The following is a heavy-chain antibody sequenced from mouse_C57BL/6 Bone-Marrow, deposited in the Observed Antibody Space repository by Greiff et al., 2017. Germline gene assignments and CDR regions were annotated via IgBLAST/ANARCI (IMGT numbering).Heavy chain of an antibody. V-gene: IGHV1-72*01. Sequence: QVQLQQPGAELVKPGASVKLSCKASGYTFTSYWMHWVKQRPGRGLEWIGRIDPNSGGTKYNEKFKSKATLTVDKPASTAYMQLSSLTSEDSAVYYCARPITTVVADAMDYWGQGTSVTVSS. J-gene: IGHJ4*01. CDR3: ARPITTVVADAMDY. CDR2: IDPNSGGT. CDR1: GYTFTSYW. D-gene: IGHD1-1*01.